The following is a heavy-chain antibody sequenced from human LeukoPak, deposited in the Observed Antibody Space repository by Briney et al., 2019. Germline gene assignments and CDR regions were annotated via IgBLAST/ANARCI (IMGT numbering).Heavy chain of an antibody. J-gene: IGHJ4*02. CDR2: IIPIFGTA. CDR1: GGTFSSYA. Sequence: ASVKVSCKASGGTFSSYAISWVRQAPGQGLGWMGRIIPIFGTANYAQMLQGRVTITTDEHTSTAYMELSSLRSEDTAVYYCAGSTSSPDYWGQGTLVTVSS. CDR3: AGSTSSPDY. V-gene: IGHV1-69*05. D-gene: IGHD2-2*01.